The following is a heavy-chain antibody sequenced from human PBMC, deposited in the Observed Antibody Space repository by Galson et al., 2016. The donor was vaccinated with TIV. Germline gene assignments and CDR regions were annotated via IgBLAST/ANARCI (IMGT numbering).Heavy chain of an antibody. V-gene: IGHV2-26*01. CDR3: ARITDLGYYDSSGYFHDVTNNYYFDY. D-gene: IGHD3-22*01. Sequence: PALVKPTQTLTLTCTVSGFSLRNASMGVSWIRQPPGKALEWLAHIFSNDEKSYITSLKSRLTISKDTSKSQVVLTMTNMDPVDTATYYCARITDLGYYDSSGYFHDVTNNYYFDYWGQGTLATVSS. CDR1: GFSLRNASMG. J-gene: IGHJ4*02. CDR2: IFSNDEK.